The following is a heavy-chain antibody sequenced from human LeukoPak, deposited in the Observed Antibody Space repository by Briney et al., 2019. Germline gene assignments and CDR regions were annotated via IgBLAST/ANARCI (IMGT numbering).Heavy chain of an antibody. V-gene: IGHV1-18*01. CDR3: ARDVAHPLYCTNGVCYPWYFDL. CDR2: ISAYNGNT. J-gene: IGHJ2*01. D-gene: IGHD2-8*01. CDR1: GYTFTSYG. Sequence: KPGASVKVSCKASGYTFTSYGISWVRQAPGQGLEWMGWISAYNGNTNYAQKLQGRVTMTTDTSTSTAYMELRGLRSDDTAVYYCARDVAHPLYCTNGVCYPWYFDLWGRGTLVTVSS.